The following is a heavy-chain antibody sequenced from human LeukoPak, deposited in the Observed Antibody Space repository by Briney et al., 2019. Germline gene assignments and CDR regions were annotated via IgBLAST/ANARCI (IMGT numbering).Heavy chain of an antibody. V-gene: IGHV3-23*01. CDR1: GFTFSTYA. CDR2: ISAGGGST. Sequence: GGSLRLSCAASGFTFSTYAMSWVRQAPGKGLEWVSTISAGGGSTYYADSVKGRFTISRDNSKNTLYLQMNSLRAEDTAVYYCAKDLNGYCSSTSCYPSNWFDPWGQGTLVTVSS. D-gene: IGHD2-2*01. CDR3: AKDLNGYCSSTSCYPSNWFDP. J-gene: IGHJ5*02.